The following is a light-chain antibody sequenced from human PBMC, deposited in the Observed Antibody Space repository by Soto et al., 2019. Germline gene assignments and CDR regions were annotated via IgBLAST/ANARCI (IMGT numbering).Light chain of an antibody. Sequence: EVMMTQSPATLSLSPGERATLSCRASQSVSSNLAWYQQRRGQAPRLLIYAASSRAAGIPARFSGSGSGTEFTLTINSLQSEDFAVYYCQQYDSWSPLTFGGGTKVEVK. J-gene: IGKJ4*01. CDR2: AAS. CDR1: QSVSSN. V-gene: IGKV3-15*01. CDR3: QQYDSWSPLT.